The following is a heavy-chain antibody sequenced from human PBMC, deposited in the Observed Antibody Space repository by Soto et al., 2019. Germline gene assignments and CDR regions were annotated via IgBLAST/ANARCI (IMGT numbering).Heavy chain of an antibody. CDR3: AREGGNLNWFDP. CDR2: ISSSSSTI. CDR1: GFTFSSYS. J-gene: IGHJ5*02. D-gene: IGHD1-26*01. Sequence: EVQLVESGGGLVQPGGSLRLSCAASGFTFSSYSMNWVRQAPGKGLEWVSYISSSSSTIYYADSVKGRFTISRDNAKNALYLQMNSLGDEYTAVYYCAREGGNLNWFDPWGQGTLVTVYS. V-gene: IGHV3-48*02.